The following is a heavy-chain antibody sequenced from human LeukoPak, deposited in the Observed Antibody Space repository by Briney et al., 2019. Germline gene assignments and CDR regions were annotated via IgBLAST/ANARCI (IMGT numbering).Heavy chain of an antibody. Sequence: GGSLRLSCAASGFTFSSYGMHWVRQAPGKGLEWVAVIWYDGSNKYYADSVKGRFTISRDNSNNALYLQMNSLRAGDTAVYYCAKDFGDNSGWYFDYWGQGTLVTVSS. V-gene: IGHV3-30*02. CDR2: IWYDGSNK. CDR3: AKDFGDNSGWYFDY. CDR1: GFTFSSYG. J-gene: IGHJ4*02. D-gene: IGHD6-19*01.